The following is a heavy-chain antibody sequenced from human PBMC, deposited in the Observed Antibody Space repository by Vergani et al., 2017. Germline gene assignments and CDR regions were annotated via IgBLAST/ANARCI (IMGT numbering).Heavy chain of an antibody. V-gene: IGHV3-30-3*01. D-gene: IGHD3-10*01. CDR1: GFTFSSYA. Sequence: QVQLVESGGGVVQPGRSLRLSCAASGFTFSSYAMHWVRQAPGKGLEWVAVISYDGSNKYYADSVKGRFTISRDNSKNTLYLQMNSLRAEDTAVYYCARERGITMVRGVIIFYGMDVWGQGTTVTVSS. CDR2: ISYDGSNK. CDR3: ARERGITMVRGVIIFYGMDV. J-gene: IGHJ6*02.